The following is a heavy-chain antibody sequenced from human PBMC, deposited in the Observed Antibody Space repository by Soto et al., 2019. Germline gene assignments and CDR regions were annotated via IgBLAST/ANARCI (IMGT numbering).Heavy chain of an antibody. Sequence: GASVKVSCKASGYTFITYYMHWVRQAPGQGLEWMGIINPSGGGTSYAQKFQGRVTMTRDTSTSTVYMELSSLRSEDTAVYYCARDMARPLYGVVYQYYYGLDVWGQGTTVTVSS. CDR1: GYTFITYY. CDR3: ARDMARPLYGVVYQYYYGLDV. J-gene: IGHJ6*02. V-gene: IGHV1-46*01. D-gene: IGHD3-3*01. CDR2: INPSGGGT.